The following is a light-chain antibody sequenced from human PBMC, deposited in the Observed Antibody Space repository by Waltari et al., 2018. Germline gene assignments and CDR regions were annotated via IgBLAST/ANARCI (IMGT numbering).Light chain of an antibody. CDR3: LQYNDWPPKYT. V-gene: IGKV3-15*01. CDR1: QSVSSN. Sequence: TVMTKSPATLSVSPGERATLSCRASQSVSSNLAWYQQQPGQAPRLLIYGASTRATGIPARFSGSGSGTDFTLAISSLQSEDFAVYYCLQYNDWPPKYTFGQGTKLEIK. J-gene: IGKJ2*01. CDR2: GAS.